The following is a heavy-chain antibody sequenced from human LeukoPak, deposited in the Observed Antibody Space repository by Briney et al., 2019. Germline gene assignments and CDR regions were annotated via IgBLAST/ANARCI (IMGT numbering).Heavy chain of an antibody. V-gene: IGHV3-30*18. CDR2: ISYDGSNK. CDR1: GFTFSSYG. CDR3: AKDQDPTMVRGVITYMDV. J-gene: IGHJ6*03. D-gene: IGHD3-10*01. Sequence: PGRSLRLSCAASGFTFSSYGMHRVRQAPGKGLEWVAVISYDGSNKYYADSVKGRFTISRDNSKNTLYLQMNSLRAEDTAVYYCAKDQDPTMVRGVITYMDVWGKGTTVTVSS.